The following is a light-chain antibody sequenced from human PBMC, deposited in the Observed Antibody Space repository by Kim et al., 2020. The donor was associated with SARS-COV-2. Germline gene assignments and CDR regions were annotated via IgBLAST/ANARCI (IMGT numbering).Light chain of an antibody. Sequence: LYPGERATRFCRASQNIDTSLGWYQHRPGQSPRVLIYDASFRAHGIPTRFSGSGSGTDFTLTITSLEPEDYAVYYCQQRSNWPPYSFGPGTKLE. J-gene: IGKJ2*03. V-gene: IGKV3-11*01. CDR1: QNIDTS. CDR2: DAS. CDR3: QQRSNWPPYS.